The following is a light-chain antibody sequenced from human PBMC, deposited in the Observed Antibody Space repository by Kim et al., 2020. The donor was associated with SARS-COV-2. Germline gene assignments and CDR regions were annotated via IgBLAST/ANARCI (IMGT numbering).Light chain of an antibody. V-gene: IGLV3-21*04. J-gene: IGLJ2*01. CDR3: QVWDSSSDHRVV. Sequence: PEKKARVTYGGNGIGSKSVAWYQQKSGQAPVLVIYYDSDRPSGIPERFSGSNSGKTATLTIGRVEAGDEADYYCQVWDSSSDHRVVFGGGTQLTVL. CDR1: GIGSKS. CDR2: YDS.